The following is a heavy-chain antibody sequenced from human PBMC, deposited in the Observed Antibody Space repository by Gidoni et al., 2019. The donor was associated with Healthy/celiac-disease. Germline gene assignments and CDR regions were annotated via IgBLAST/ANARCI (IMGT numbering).Heavy chain of an antibody. D-gene: IGHD6-19*01. V-gene: IGHV4-39*07. Sequence: QFQLQESGAGLVKPSETLSLTCTVSGGSIRRSSYYWGWIRQPPGKGLEWIGSIYYSGSTYYNPSLKSRVTISVDTSKNQFSLKLSSVTAADTAVYYCASEIRQWLANWFDPWGQGTLVTVPS. CDR2: IYYSGST. CDR1: GGSIRRSSYY. J-gene: IGHJ5*02. CDR3: ASEIRQWLANWFDP.